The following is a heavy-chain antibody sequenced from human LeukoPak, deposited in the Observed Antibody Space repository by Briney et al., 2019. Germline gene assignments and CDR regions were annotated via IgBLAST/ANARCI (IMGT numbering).Heavy chain of an antibody. Sequence: GGSLRLSCAASGFTVSSNYMSWVRQAPGKGLEWVSVIYSGGSTYYADSVKGRFTTSRDNSKNTLYLQMNSLRAEDTAVYYCARSSSWGLLDYWGQGTLVTVSS. CDR1: GFTVSSNY. J-gene: IGHJ4*02. V-gene: IGHV3-53*01. CDR3: ARSSSWGLLDY. CDR2: IYSGGST. D-gene: IGHD6-13*01.